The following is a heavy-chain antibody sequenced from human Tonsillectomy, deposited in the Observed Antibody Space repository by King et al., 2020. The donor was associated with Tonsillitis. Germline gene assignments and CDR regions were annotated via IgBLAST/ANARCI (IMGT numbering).Heavy chain of an antibody. CDR2: ISYDGSNK. Sequence: VQLVESGGGVAQPGRSLRLSCAASGFTFSSYAMHWVRQAPGKGLEWVAVISYDGSNKYYADSVKGRFTISRDNSKNTLYLQMNSLRAEDTAVYYCARVYSGSYVLDAFDIWGQGTMVTVSS. J-gene: IGHJ3*02. D-gene: IGHD1-26*01. CDR1: GFTFSSYA. V-gene: IGHV3-30-3*01. CDR3: ARVYSGSYVLDAFDI.